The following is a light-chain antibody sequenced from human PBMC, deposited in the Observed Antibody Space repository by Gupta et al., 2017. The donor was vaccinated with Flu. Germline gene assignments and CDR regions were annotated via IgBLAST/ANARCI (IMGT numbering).Light chain of an antibody. Sequence: IFMTQSPATVSVSLGERATLSCRASQSVSSYLAWYQQKPGQAPRLLIYRASTMDTGIPSRFSGSGSGTEFTLTISSLQSEDFAAYYCQQYNNWSYSFGQGTKVEIK. CDR2: RAS. J-gene: IGKJ2*03. V-gene: IGKV3-15*01. CDR1: QSVSSY. CDR3: QQYNNWSYS.